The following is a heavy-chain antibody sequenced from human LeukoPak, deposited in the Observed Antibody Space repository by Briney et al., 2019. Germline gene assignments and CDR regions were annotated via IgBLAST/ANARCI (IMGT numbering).Heavy chain of an antibody. CDR2: ISAYNGNT. Sequence: VASVKVSCKASGYTFTSYGISWVRQAPGQGLEWMGWISAYNGNTNYAQKLQGRVTMTTDTSTSTAYMELRSLRSDDTAVYYCARVGDMITFGGVIVSNWFDPWGQGTLVTVSS. CDR3: ARVGDMITFGGVIVSNWFDP. D-gene: IGHD3-16*02. CDR1: GYTFTSYG. V-gene: IGHV1-18*01. J-gene: IGHJ5*02.